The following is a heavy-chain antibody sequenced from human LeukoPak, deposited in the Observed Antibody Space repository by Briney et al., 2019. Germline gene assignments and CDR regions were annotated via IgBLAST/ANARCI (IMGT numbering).Heavy chain of an antibody. CDR2: ISYDGSNK. J-gene: IGHJ6*02. Sequence: GRSLRLSCAASGFTFSSYGMHWVRQAPGKGLEWVAVISYDGSNKYYADSVKGRFTISRDNSKNTMYLQMNSLRAEDTAVYYCAKDISLRSQAYGMDVWGQGTTVTVSS. V-gene: IGHV3-30*18. CDR3: AKDISLRSQAYGMDV. CDR1: GFTFSSYG. D-gene: IGHD5-12*01.